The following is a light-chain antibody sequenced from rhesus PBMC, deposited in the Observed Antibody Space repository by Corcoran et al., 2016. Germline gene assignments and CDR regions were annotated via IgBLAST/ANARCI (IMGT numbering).Light chain of an antibody. J-gene: IGKJ1*01. CDR1: QGISIW. CDR2: KAS. V-gene: IGKV1-21*01. CDR3: QQYNSAPT. Sequence: DIQMTQSPSSLSASVGDRVTITCRASQGISIWLAWYQQKPGKAPKVLIYKASSSQSGVPSRFSGSGSGTDFTLTISSLQPKDFATYYCQQYNSAPTFGQGTKVEIK.